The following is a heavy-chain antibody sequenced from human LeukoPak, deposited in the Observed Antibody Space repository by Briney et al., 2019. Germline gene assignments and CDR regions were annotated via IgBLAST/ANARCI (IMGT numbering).Heavy chain of an antibody. D-gene: IGHD3-3*01. CDR1: GFTFGDYA. Sequence: GGSLRLSCTASGFTFGDYAMSWFRQAPGKGLEWVGFIRSKAYGGTTEYAASVKGRFTISRDDSKSIAYLQMNSLKTEDTAVYYCTRDGSFLSRFLEWSYGMDVWGQGTTVTVSS. J-gene: IGHJ6*02. CDR2: IRSKAYGGTT. CDR3: TRDGSFLSRFLEWSYGMDV. V-gene: IGHV3-49*03.